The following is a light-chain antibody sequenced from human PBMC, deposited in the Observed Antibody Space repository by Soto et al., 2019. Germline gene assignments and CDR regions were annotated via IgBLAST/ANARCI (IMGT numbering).Light chain of an antibody. CDR3: ATWDDSLNGYV. CDR1: SSNIGSNT. CDR2: SNN. Sequence: QSVLTQPPSASVTPGQRVTISCSGRSSNIGSNTVNWYQQLPGTAPKLLFYSNNQRPSGVPDRFSGSKSGTSASLAISGLQSEDEADYYCATWDDSLNGYVFGTGTKVTVL. V-gene: IGLV1-44*01. J-gene: IGLJ1*01.